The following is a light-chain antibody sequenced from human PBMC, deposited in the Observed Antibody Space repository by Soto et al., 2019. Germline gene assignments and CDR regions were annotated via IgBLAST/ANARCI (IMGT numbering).Light chain of an antibody. CDR1: SSNIVAGYD. CDR3: QSYDSSMSGWV. CDR2: GNS. V-gene: IGLV1-40*01. J-gene: IGLJ3*02. Sequence: QSVLTQPTSVSGAPGQRVTISCTGSSSNIVAGYDVHWYQQLPGTAPKLLIYGNSNRPSGVPDRFSGSKSGTSASLAITGLQAEDEADYYCQSYDSSMSGWVFGGGTQLTVL.